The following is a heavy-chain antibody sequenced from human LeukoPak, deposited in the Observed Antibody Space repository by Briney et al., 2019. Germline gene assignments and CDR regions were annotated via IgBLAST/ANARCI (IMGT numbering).Heavy chain of an antibody. V-gene: IGHV4-59*08. Sequence: NPSETLSLTCTVSGGSISSYYWSWIRQPPGKGLEWIGYIYYSGSTNYNPSLKSRVTISVDTSKNQFSLKLSSVTAADTAVYYCARQAYDSSGYWVDYWGQGTLVTVSS. CDR1: GGSISSYY. CDR3: ARQAYDSSGYWVDY. J-gene: IGHJ4*02. D-gene: IGHD3-22*01. CDR2: IYYSGST.